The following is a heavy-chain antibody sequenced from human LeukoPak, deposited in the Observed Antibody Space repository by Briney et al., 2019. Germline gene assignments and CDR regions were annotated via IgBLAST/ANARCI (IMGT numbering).Heavy chain of an antibody. CDR2: IHYSGSTNYNPSGGT. D-gene: IGHD3-10*01. J-gene: IGHJ6*02. V-gene: IGHV4-59*08. Sequence: PSETLSLTCSVSGGSMNNYYWNWIRQPPGKGPEWIGYIHYSGSTNYNPSGGTNYNPSHKNRVLIPGDTSKNQLSLRLNSVTAADTAVNYCARRFGACYGSGRRGDYCGLDVWGQGTTVTVSS. CDR3: ARRFGACYGSGRRGDYCGLDV. CDR1: GGSMNNYY.